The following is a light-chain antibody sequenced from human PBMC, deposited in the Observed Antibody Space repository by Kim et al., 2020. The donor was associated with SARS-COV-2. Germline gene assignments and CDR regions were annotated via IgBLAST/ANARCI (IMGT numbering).Light chain of an antibody. CDR3: QAWDSSTVV. CDR2: QDN. CDR1: KLGDRY. V-gene: IGLV3-1*01. J-gene: IGLJ2*01. Sequence: SYELTQPPSVSVSPGQTASITCSGDKLGDRYVCWYQQKPGQSPVLVIYQDNKRPSGIPERFSGSNSGNTATLTISGTQAMDEADYYCQAWDSSTVVFGGGTQLTVI.